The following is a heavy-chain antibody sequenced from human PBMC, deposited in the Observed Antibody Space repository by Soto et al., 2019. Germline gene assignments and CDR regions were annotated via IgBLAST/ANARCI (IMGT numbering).Heavy chain of an antibody. J-gene: IGHJ4*02. V-gene: IGHV4-59*11. CDR2: IYYNGNT. D-gene: IGHD7-27*01. Sequence: QVQLQESGPGLVKPSETLSLTCTVSGGSISNHYWSWIRQPPGKGLEWIGYIYYNGNTNYNPSLKSRATRSVDTSKNQLSLKLSSVTAADTAVYYCARSNWYSEYWGQGTLVTVSS. CDR1: GGSISNHY. CDR3: ARSNWYSEY.